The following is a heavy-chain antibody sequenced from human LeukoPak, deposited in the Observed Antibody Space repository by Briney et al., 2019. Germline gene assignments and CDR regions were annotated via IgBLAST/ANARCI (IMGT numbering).Heavy chain of an antibody. V-gene: IGHV3-48*03. J-gene: IGHJ4*02. CDR1: RFTFSSYA. CDR3: ARVYGGNPDY. CDR2: ISSTGKTI. Sequence: GESLRLSCAASRFTFSSYAMSWVRQAPGEGLEWISYISSTGKTIYYADSVKGRFIISRDNAKNSLYLQMNSLRVEDTAVYYCARVYGGNPDYWGQGTLVTVSS. D-gene: IGHD4-23*01.